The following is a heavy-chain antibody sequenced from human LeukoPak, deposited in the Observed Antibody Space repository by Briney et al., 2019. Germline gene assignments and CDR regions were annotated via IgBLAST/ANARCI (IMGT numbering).Heavy chain of an antibody. V-gene: IGHV4-34*01. D-gene: IGHD3-10*02. CDR2: INHSGST. Sequence: PSETLSLTCAVYGGSFSGYYWSWIRQPPGKGLEWIGEINHSGSTNYNPSLKSRVTISVDTSKNQFSLKLSSVTAADTAVYYCARVITMVGFDYWGQGTLVTVSS. CDR3: ARVITMVGFDY. J-gene: IGHJ4*02. CDR1: GGSFSGYY.